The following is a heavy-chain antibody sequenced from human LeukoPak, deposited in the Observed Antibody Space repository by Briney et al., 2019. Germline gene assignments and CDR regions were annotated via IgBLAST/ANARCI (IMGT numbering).Heavy chain of an antibody. J-gene: IGHJ4*02. Sequence: ASVNVSCKASGYTLTTYVIHWLRQAAGRGGEWVGWVNPGKGNTKYSQSFQGRVTITRDTSANTAYMEVRSLRSDDTAVYYCARAGYTPVRAAYDNWGQGTLVTVSS. CDR3: ARAGYTPVRAAYDN. V-gene: IGHV1-3*01. CDR2: VNPGKGNT. D-gene: IGHD3-10*01. CDR1: GYTLTTYV.